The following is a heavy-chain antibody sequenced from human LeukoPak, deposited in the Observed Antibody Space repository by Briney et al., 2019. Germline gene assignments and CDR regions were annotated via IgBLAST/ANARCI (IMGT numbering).Heavy chain of an antibody. CDR1: GGSISSYY. CDR2: IYYSGST. D-gene: IGHD3-22*01. Sequence: SETLSLTCTVSGGSISSYYWSWIRQPPGKGLEWIGYIYYSGSTNYNPSLKSRVTISVDTSKNQFSLKLSSVTAADTAVYYCARHLYGYYDSSGYYFDYWGREPWSPSPQ. V-gene: IGHV4-59*08. CDR3: ARHLYGYYDSSGYYFDY. J-gene: IGHJ4*02.